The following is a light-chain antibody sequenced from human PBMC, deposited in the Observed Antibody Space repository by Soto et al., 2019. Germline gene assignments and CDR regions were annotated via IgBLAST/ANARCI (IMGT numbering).Light chain of an antibody. Sequence: EIVLPQSPGTLSLSPGERATLSCRASQSVSSSYLAWYQQKPGQAPRLLIYGASSRATGIPDRFSGSGSGTDFTLTISRLEPEDFAVYYCQQYGSFFGQGTRLEIK. CDR3: QQYGSF. V-gene: IGKV3-20*01. CDR1: QSVSSSY. J-gene: IGKJ5*01. CDR2: GAS.